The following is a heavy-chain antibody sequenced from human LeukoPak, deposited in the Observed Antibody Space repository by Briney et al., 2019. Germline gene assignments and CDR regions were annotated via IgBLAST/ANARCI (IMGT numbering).Heavy chain of an antibody. CDR3: ARVRYSSGWYALDY. D-gene: IGHD6-19*01. V-gene: IGHV4-59*01. J-gene: IGHJ4*02. CDR2: IYYSGST. Sequence: SETLSLTCTVSGGSISSYYWSWIRQPPGKGLEWIGYIYYSGSTNYNPSLKSRVTISVDTSKNQFSLKLSSVTAADTAVYYSARVRYSSGWYALDYWGQGTLVTVSS. CDR1: GGSISSYY.